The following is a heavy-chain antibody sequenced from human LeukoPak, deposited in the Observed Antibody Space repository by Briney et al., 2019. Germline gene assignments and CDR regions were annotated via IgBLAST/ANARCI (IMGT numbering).Heavy chain of an antibody. Sequence: GGSLRLSCAASGFTFSSYSMNRVRQAPGKGLEWVSSISSSSSYIYYADSVKGRFTISRDNAKNSLYLQMNSLRAEDTAVYYCARDYDSSGYRSRYNWFDPWGQGTLVTVSS. CDR1: GFTFSSYS. CDR2: ISSSSSYI. V-gene: IGHV3-21*01. D-gene: IGHD3-22*01. CDR3: ARDYDSSGYRSRYNWFDP. J-gene: IGHJ5*02.